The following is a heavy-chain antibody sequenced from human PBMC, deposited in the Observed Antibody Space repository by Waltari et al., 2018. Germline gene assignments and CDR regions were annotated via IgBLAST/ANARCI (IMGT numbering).Heavy chain of an antibody. CDR3: ARAARFGELLGEGEDAFDI. V-gene: IGHV1-2*06. Sequence: QVQLVQSGAEVKKPGASVKVSCKASGYTFTGYYMHWVRQAPGQGLEWMGRINPNSGGTNYAQKFQGRGTVTRDTSISTDYMELSRLRSDDTAVYYCARAARFGELLGEGEDAFDIWGQGTMVTVSS. CDR2: INPNSGGT. J-gene: IGHJ3*02. CDR1: GYTFTGYY. D-gene: IGHD3-10*01.